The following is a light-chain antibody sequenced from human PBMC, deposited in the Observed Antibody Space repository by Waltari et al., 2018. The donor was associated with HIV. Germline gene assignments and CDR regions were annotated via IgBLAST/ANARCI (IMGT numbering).Light chain of an antibody. CDR2: GAS. CDR1: ETVNSNS. J-gene: IGKJ3*01. Sequence: EVVLTQSPGILSLSPGEEATLSGRASETVNSNSLAWYQQRPCQAPRLHIYGASRRATGIPDRFTGSGSVTDFTLIISRLEPEDFAVYFCQEYDRSVFTFGPGTKVELK. CDR3: QEYDRSVFT. V-gene: IGKV3-20*01.